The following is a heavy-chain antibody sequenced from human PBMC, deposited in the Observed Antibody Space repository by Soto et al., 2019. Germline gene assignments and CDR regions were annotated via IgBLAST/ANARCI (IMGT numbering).Heavy chain of an antibody. CDR3: AKGRARYCSGGSCSPPGYYGMDV. CDR1: GFTFSSYA. Sequence: EVQLLESGGGLVQPGGSLRLSCAASGFTFSSYAMRCVRQAPGKGLEWVSAISGSGGNTYYADSVKGRFTISRDNSKNTLYLKMNSLRAEDTAVYYCAKGRARYCSGGSCSPPGYYGMDVWGQGTTVTFAS. CDR2: ISGSGGNT. J-gene: IGHJ6*02. V-gene: IGHV3-23*01. D-gene: IGHD2-15*01.